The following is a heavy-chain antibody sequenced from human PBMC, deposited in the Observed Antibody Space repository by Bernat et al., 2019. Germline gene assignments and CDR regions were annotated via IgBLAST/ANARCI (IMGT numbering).Heavy chain of an antibody. CDR1: GFTFSLYW. V-gene: IGHV3-7*01. D-gene: IGHD3-3*01. J-gene: IGHJ4*02. Sequence: EVQLVESGGGLVQPGGSLRLSCAASGFTFSLYWMSWVRQAPGKGLEWVANVKGDGSDKHYLDSVRGRFTISRDNTKNAIFLQMSSLRAEDTAVYYCAKYDKGGSGYYYFDYWGQGILVTVSS. CDR3: AKYDKGGSGYYYFDY. CDR2: VKGDGSDK.